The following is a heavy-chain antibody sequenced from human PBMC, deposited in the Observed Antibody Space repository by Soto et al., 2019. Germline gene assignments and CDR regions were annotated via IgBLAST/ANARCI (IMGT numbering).Heavy chain of an antibody. V-gene: IGHV3-48*01. CDR2: ISSSTTTI. CDR1: GFTFSSYG. CDR3: VKDLGLRFGPHYYYYGMDV. J-gene: IGHJ6*02. D-gene: IGHD3-10*01. Sequence: PGGSLRLSCVGSGFTFSSYGMNWVRQAQGKGLEWLSFISSSTTTIYYADSVKGRFTISRDNAKNSLYLQMSSLRAEDTAVYYCVKDLGLRFGPHYYYYGMDVWGQGTTVTVSS.